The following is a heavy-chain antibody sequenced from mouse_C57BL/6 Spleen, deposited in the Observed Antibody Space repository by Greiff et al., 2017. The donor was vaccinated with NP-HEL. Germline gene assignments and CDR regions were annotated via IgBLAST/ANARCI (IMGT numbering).Heavy chain of an antibody. D-gene: IGHD1-1*01. Sequence: EVQLQQSGPELVKPGASVKISCKASGYTFTDYYMNWVKQSHGKSLEWIGDINPNNGGTSYNQKFKGKATLTVDKSSSTAYMELRSLTSEDSAVYYCARGEDIYYYGSSPAWFAYWGQGTLVTVSA. J-gene: IGHJ3*01. CDR2: INPNNGGT. V-gene: IGHV1-26*01. CDR1: GYTFTDYY. CDR3: ARGEDIYYYGSSPAWFAY.